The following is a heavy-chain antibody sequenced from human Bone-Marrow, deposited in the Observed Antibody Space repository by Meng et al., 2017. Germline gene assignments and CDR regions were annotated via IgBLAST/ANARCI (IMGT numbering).Heavy chain of an antibody. CDR1: GYTFTSYG. CDR2: ISPIFGTA. Sequence: SVKVSCKASGYTFTSYGISWVRQAPGQGLEWMGGISPIFGTANYAQKFQGRVTITADKSTGTAYMELSSLRSEDTAVYYCASIPPGIVIVVAATPAWFDPWGQGTLVTVSS. CDR3: ASIPPGIVIVVAATPAWFDP. D-gene: IGHD2-15*01. J-gene: IGHJ5*02. V-gene: IGHV1-69*06.